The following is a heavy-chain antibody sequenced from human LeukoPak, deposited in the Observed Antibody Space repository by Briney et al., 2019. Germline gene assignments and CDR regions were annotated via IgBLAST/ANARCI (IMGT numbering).Heavy chain of an antibody. CDR2: IYHSGST. J-gene: IGHJ4*02. Sequence: PSQTLSLTCTVSGGSISSGGYYWSWIRQPPGKGLEWIGYIYHSGSTYYNPSLKSRVTISVDRSKNQFSLKLSSVTAADTAVYYCARDRPPFGYWGQGTLVTVSS. CDR3: ARDRPPFGY. V-gene: IGHV4-30-2*01. CDR1: GGSISSGGYY.